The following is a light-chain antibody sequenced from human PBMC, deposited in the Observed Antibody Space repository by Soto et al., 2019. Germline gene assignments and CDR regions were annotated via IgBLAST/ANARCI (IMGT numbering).Light chain of an antibody. V-gene: IGLV1-44*01. Sequence: QSVLTQTPSASGTPGQTVTISCSGGRSNIVNNTVSWYQQFPGTAPKLLIYNNNQRPSGVPDRFSGSKSGTSASLAISGLQSEDEADYYCATWDDSLNARGVFGGGTKLTVL. CDR1: RSNIVNNT. CDR2: NNN. CDR3: ATWDDSLNARGV. J-gene: IGLJ3*02.